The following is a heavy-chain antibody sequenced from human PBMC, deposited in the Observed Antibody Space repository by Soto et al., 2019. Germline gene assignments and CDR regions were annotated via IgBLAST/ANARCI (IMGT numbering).Heavy chain of an antibody. CDR2: IIPIFGTA. D-gene: IGHD4-17*01. Sequence: GASVKVSCKASGGTFSSYAISWVRQAPGQGLEWMGGIIPIFGTANYAQKFQGRATITADESTSTAYMELSSLRSEDTAVYYCARDDGDYRTVDYWGQGTLVTVSS. V-gene: IGHV1-69*13. CDR1: GGTFSSYA. J-gene: IGHJ4*02. CDR3: ARDDGDYRTVDY.